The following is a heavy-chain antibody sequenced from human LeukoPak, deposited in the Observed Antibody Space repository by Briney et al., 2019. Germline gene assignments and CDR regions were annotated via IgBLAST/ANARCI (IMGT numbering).Heavy chain of an antibody. V-gene: IGHV3-23*01. CDR3: ATEWVVVVGPTNYFDS. D-gene: IGHD2-15*01. J-gene: IGHJ4*02. CDR2: ISGSGGDT. Sequence: GGSLRLSCAASGFTFSSYAMTWVRQAPGRGLEWVSTISGSGGDTYYADSVRGRFTISRDNSKNTLYLRMSRLRAEDSAIYYCATEWVVVVGPTNYFDSWGQGTRVTVSS. CDR1: GFTFSSYA.